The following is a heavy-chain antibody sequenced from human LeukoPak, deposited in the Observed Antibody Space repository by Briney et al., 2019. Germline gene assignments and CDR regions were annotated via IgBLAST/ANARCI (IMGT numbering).Heavy chain of an antibody. J-gene: IGHJ4*02. Sequence: SETLSLTCTVSGGSISSSSYYWGWIRQPPGKGLEWIGSIYYSGSTYYNPSLKSRVTISVDTSKNQFSLKLSSVTAADTAVYYCVRAVGMVVTVWGQGTLVTVSS. V-gene: IGHV4-39*01. CDR2: IYYSGST. D-gene: IGHD4/OR15-4a*01. CDR3: VRAVGMVVTV. CDR1: GGSISSSSYY.